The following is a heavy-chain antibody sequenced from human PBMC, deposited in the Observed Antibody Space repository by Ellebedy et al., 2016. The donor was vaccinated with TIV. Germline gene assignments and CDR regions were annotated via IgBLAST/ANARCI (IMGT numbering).Heavy chain of an antibody. CDR1: GFIFSNYG. Sequence: GESLKISCAASGFIFSNYGMHWVRQAPGKGLEWVAVTSKDERDRTYADFVKGRFTISRDNSKNTLYLQMNFLGPKDTAVYYCAKDFRDHSTRYSSSFYYYYGLDVWGQGTTVSVSS. CDR3: AKDFRDHSTRYSSSFYYYYGLDV. J-gene: IGHJ6*02. V-gene: IGHV3-30*18. CDR2: TSKDERDR. D-gene: IGHD4-11*01.